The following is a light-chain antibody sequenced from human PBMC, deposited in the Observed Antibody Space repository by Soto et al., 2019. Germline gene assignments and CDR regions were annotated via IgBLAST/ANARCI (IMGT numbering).Light chain of an antibody. CDR1: QSISSW. Sequence: DIQMTQSPSTLSASVGDRVTITCRASQSISSWLAWYQQKPGKAPKLLIYDASSLESGVPSRFSGSGSGTEFTLTISRLQPDEFATYYCQQYNSYPWTLGQGTKVEIK. V-gene: IGKV1-5*01. CDR2: DAS. J-gene: IGKJ1*01. CDR3: QQYNSYPWT.